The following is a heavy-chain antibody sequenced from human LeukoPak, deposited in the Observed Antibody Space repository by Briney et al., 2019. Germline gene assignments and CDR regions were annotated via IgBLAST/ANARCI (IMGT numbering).Heavy chain of an antibody. CDR1: GFIFSNYG. D-gene: IGHD3-10*01. V-gene: IGHV3-33*01. Sequence: GGSLRLSCEASGFIFSNYGMHWVRQAPGKGLEWVADLWHDGTNKYYADSVKGRFTISRDTSKNTLFLQMNSLRAEDTAAYYCARDLSVGSLDWGQGTLVTVSS. J-gene: IGHJ4*02. CDR3: ARDLSVGSLD. CDR2: LWHDGTNK.